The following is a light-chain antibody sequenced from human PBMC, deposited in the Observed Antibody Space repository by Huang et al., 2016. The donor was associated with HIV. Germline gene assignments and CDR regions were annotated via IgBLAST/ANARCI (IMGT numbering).Light chain of an antibody. CDR3: QQYGSSPSWT. CDR2: CAS. CDR1: QTISSSF. J-gene: IGKJ1*01. Sequence: EIVLKQSPGTLSLSPGERATLSCRASQTISSSFLAWYQQKPGQAPRRLIYCASTRATGSPDRFSGSVFGTDFTLTISRLEPEDFAVYYCQQYGSSPSWTYGQGTKVEI. V-gene: IGKV3-20*01.